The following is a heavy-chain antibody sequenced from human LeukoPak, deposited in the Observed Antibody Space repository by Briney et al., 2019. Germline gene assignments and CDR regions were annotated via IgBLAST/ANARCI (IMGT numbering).Heavy chain of an antibody. CDR1: GGSISSYY. J-gene: IGHJ4*02. V-gene: IGHV4-59*01. Sequence: SETLSLTCTVSGGSISSYYWSWIRQPPGKGLEWIGYIYYSGSTNYNPSLKSRVTTSVDTSKNQFSLRLSSVTAADTAVYYCARVTGYVMEDYFDYWGQGTLVTVSS. D-gene: IGHD6-13*01. CDR3: ARVTGYVMEDYFDY. CDR2: IYYSGST.